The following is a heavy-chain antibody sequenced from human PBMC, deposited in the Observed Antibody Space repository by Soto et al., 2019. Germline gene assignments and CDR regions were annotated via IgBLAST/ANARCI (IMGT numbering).Heavy chain of an antibody. V-gene: IGHV4-4*07. Sequence: SETLSLTCTVSGASISGFYWSWTRKSAGKGLEWIGRIYATGTTDYNPSLKSRVMMSVDTSKKQFSLKLRSVTAADTAVYYCVRDGTKTLRDWFDPWGQGISVTVSS. CDR3: VRDGTKTLRDWFDP. CDR2: IYATGTT. J-gene: IGHJ5*02. CDR1: GASISGFY. D-gene: IGHD1-1*01.